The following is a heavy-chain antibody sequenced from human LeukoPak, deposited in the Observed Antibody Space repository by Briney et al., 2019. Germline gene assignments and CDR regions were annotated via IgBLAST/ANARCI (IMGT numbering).Heavy chain of an antibody. J-gene: IGHJ4*02. CDR1: GFTFSTYS. CDR2: ISRSSTNI. V-gene: IGHV3-21*01. CDR3: ARDIPDY. Sequence: GGSLTLSCAASGFTFSTYSMNWVRQAPGKGLEWVSSISRSSTNIYYADSVKGRFTISRDNAKNSLYLQMNSLRAEDTAVYYCARDIPDYWGQGTQVTVSS.